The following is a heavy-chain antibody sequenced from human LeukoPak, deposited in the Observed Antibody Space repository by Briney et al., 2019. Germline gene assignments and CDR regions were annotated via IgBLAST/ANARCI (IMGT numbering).Heavy chain of an antibody. CDR1: GGSISSGGYY. J-gene: IGHJ4*02. Sequence: SETLSLTCTVSGGSISSGGYYWSWIRQHPGRGLEWIGYIYYSGSTYYNPSIKSRVTISVDTSKNQFSLKLSSVTAADTAVYYCARVDYYGSGPADYWGQGTLVTVSS. V-gene: IGHV4-31*03. CDR3: ARVDYYGSGPADY. D-gene: IGHD3-10*01. CDR2: IYYSGST.